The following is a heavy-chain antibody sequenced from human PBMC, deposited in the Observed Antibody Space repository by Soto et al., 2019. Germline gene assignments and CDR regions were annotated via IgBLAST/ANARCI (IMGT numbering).Heavy chain of an antibody. CDR2: INPNRCST. Sequence: VGVHVSRMASRYTFPHYYMLLVRQAPGKGLEWMGRINPNRCSTNNPHPFRGRVTMISNTSIITAYMELSRLRSDNTAKYCCARGSDSNSNWFDPWGQGTLVTVSS. V-gene: IGHV1-2*06. CDR1: RYTFPHYY. J-gene: IGHJ5*02. D-gene: IGHD6-6*01. CDR3: ARGSDSNSNWFDP.